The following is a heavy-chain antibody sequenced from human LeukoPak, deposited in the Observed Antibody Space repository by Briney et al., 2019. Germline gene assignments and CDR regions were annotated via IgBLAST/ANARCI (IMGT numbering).Heavy chain of an antibody. CDR1: GFTFTTYW. J-gene: IGHJ6*02. Sequence: SGGSLRLSCAASGFTFTTYWMSWVRQAPGKGLEWVAKISPDGSEKYYVDSVKGRFTISRDNAKNSLYLQMNSLRAEDTAVYYCARGPTPTSVFDWPTYYYYYGMDVWGQGTTVTVSS. CDR2: ISPDGSEK. D-gene: IGHD3-9*01. CDR3: ARGPTPTSVFDWPTYYYYYGMDV. V-gene: IGHV3-7*04.